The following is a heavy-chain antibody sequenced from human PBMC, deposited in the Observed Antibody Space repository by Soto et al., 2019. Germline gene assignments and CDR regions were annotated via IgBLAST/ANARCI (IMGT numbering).Heavy chain of an antibody. CDR3: ARDRHYDFWSGYDETYYYYGMDV. J-gene: IGHJ6*02. D-gene: IGHD3-3*01. V-gene: IGHV3-48*02. Sequence: EVQLVESGGGLVQPGGSLRLSCAASGFTFSSYSMNWVRQAPGKGLEWVSYISSSSSTIYYADSVKGRFTISRDNAKNSLYLQMNSLRDEDTAVYYCARDRHYDFWSGYDETYYYYGMDVWGRGTTVTVSS. CDR2: ISSSSSTI. CDR1: GFTFSSYS.